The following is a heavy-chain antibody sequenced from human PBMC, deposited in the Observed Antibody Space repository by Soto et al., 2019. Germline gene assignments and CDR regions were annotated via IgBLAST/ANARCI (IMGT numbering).Heavy chain of an antibody. Sequence: GGSLRLSCAASGFTFSSYCMSWVRQAPGKGLEWVSSISSGRSYIYYADSVKGRFTISRDNAKNSLYLQMNSLRAEDTAVYYCAREDIVLMVYASDAFDIWGQGTMVTVSS. CDR3: AREDIVLMVYASDAFDI. D-gene: IGHD2-8*01. J-gene: IGHJ3*02. CDR2: ISSGRSYI. V-gene: IGHV3-21*01. CDR1: GFTFSSYC.